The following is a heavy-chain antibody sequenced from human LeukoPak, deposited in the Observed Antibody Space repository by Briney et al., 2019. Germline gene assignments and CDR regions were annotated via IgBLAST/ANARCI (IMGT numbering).Heavy chain of an antibody. J-gene: IGHJ5*02. CDR3: ARDNSVGDIAWWFDP. CDR1: GYSFTSHY. D-gene: IGHD3-16*02. Sequence: PSVKLSCKASGYSFTSHYMHWVRHAPGQGLEWMGLINPSGSSTLYAQKFQGRVTMTRDMSTTTDYLELSSLRSEDTAVYYCARDNSVGDIAWWFDPWGQGTLVTVSS. CDR2: INPSGSST. V-gene: IGHV1-46*01.